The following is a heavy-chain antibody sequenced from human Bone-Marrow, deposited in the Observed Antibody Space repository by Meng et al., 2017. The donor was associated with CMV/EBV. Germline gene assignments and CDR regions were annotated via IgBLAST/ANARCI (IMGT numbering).Heavy chain of an antibody. Sequence: GESLKISCAVSGFTFSSYAMGWVRQAPGKGLECVSAISGSGGSTYYADSVKGRFTSSRDNTKNTLYLQMNSLRAEDTAVYYCAREYSSSPGVDYFDYWGQGTLVTVSS. V-gene: IGHV3-23*01. J-gene: IGHJ4*02. D-gene: IGHD6-6*01. CDR3: AREYSSSPGVDYFDY. CDR2: ISGSGGST. CDR1: GFTFSSYA.